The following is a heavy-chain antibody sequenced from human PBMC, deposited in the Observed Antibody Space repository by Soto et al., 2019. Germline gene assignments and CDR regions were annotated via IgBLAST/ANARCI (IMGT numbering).Heavy chain of an antibody. V-gene: IGHV3-23*01. J-gene: IGHJ4*02. CDR2: ISGSGGST. D-gene: IGHD1-26*01. Sequence: EVQLLESGGGLVQPGGSLRLSCAASGFTFSTYAMNWVRQAPGKGLEWVSGISGSGGSTYYADSVKGRFTISRDNSKNTLYLQMHSLRADDTDLYYWSKGDSGSFVGSDYFHYWGQGTLVTVCS. CDR1: GFTFSTYA. CDR3: SKGDSGSFVGSDYFHY.